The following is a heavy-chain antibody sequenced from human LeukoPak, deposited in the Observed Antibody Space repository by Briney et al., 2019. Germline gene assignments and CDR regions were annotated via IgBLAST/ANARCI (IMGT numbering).Heavy chain of an antibody. J-gene: IGHJ4*02. CDR3: VSPRLGDTAMGP. V-gene: IGHV3-48*04. CDR1: GFRFNSYS. Sequence: GGSLRLSCVASGFRFNSYSMNWVRQAAGKGLEWISYISHGGGSMFFGDSVKGRFTISRDHAKHSVYLQMNSLRAEDTAAYYCVSPRLGDTAMGPRGQGTLVIVSS. CDR2: ISHGGGSM. D-gene: IGHD5-18*01.